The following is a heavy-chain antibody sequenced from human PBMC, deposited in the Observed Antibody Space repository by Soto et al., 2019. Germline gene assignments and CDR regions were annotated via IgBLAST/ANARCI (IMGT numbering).Heavy chain of an antibody. CDR2: IYYTGNT. V-gene: IGHV4-31*03. CDR1: GGSISSGGYY. Sequence: SETLSLTCTVSGGSISSGGYYWSWIRQHPEKGLEWIGYIYYTGNTYYNASLKSRVTISVDTSNNQFSLKLSSVTAADTAVYYCASVGISSSDAFDIWGQGTTVTVSS. D-gene: IGHD6-6*01. CDR3: ASVGISSSDAFDI. J-gene: IGHJ3*02.